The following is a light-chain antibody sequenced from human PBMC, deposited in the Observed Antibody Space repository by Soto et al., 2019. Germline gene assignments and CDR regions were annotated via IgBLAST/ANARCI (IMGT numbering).Light chain of an antibody. CDR3: SSYTSSSTLYV. J-gene: IGLJ1*01. V-gene: IGLV2-14*01. CDR2: DVS. CDR1: SSDVGGYNY. Sequence: QSALTQPASVSGSPGQSITISCTGTSSDVGGYNYVSWYQQHPGKAPKLMIYDVSNRPSGGSNRFSGSKSGNTASLTISGPQAEDEADYYCSSYTSSSTLYVFGTGTKLTVL.